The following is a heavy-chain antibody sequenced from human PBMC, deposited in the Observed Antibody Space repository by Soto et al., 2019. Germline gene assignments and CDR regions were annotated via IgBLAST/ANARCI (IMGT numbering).Heavy chain of an antibody. Sequence: GGSLRLSCAASGFTFSSYAMSWVRQAPGKGLEWVSAISGSGGSTYYADSVKGRFTISRDNSKNTLYLQMNSLRAEDSAVYYCAKDSPHRTVTTRVTNYFDYWGQGTLVTVSS. CDR2: ISGSGGST. D-gene: IGHD4-4*01. V-gene: IGHV3-23*01. CDR1: GFTFSSYA. CDR3: AKDSPHRTVTTRVTNYFDY. J-gene: IGHJ4*02.